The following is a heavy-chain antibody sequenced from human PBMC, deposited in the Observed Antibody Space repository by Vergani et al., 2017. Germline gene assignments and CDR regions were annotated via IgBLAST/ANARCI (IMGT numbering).Heavy chain of an antibody. CDR2: IKQDGSEK. CDR3: ARDQEDIVGATDAFDI. CDR1: GFTFSSYW. J-gene: IGHJ3*02. V-gene: IGHV3-7*01. D-gene: IGHD1-26*01. Sequence: EVQLVESGGGLVKPGGSLRLSCAASGFTFSSYWMSWVRQAPGKGLEWVPKIKQDGSEKYYVDSVKGRFTISRDNAKNSLYLQMNSLRAEDTAVYYCARDQEDIVGATDAFDIWGQGTMVTVSS.